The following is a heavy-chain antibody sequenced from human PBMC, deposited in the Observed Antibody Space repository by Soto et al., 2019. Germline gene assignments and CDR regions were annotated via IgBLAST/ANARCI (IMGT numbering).Heavy chain of an antibody. CDR2: IKQDGSEK. D-gene: IGHD6-19*01. CDR1: GFTLSSYW. J-gene: IGHJ5*02. CDR3: AREEADSSADLIDP. V-gene: IGHV3-7*01. Sequence: EVQLVESGGGLVQPGGSLRLSCAASGFTLSSYWMSWVRKAPGKGLEWVANIKQDGSEKYYVDSVKGRFTISRDNATNSLYLQMNSLRAEDTGVYYCAREEADSSADLIDPWGQGTLVTVSS.